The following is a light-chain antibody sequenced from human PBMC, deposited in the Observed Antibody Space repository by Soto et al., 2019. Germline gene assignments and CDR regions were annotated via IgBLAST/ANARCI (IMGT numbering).Light chain of an antibody. CDR1: QGIRND. Sequence: AIQMTQSPSSLSASVGDRVTITCRASQGIRNDLGWYQQTPGKAPKLLIYAASSLQSGVPSRFSGSGSGTDFTLTISSLQPEDVATYYCLPDYNYPLTVGGGTKVEIK. V-gene: IGKV1-6*01. CDR3: LPDYNYPLT. CDR2: AAS. J-gene: IGKJ4*01.